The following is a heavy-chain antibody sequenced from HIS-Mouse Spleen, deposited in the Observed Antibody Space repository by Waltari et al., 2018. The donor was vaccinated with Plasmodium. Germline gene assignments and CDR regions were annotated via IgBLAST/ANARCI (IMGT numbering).Heavy chain of an antibody. Sequence: QVQLQQWGAVLLQPSETLSLTCAVYVGSFSGYYWSWIRQPPGKGLEWIGEINHSGSTNYNPSLKSRVTISVDTSKNQFSLKLSSVTAADTAVYYCARLVVVASKDSYWGQGTLVTVSS. D-gene: IGHD2-15*01. CDR1: VGSFSGYY. J-gene: IGHJ4*02. CDR3: ARLVVVASKDSY. V-gene: IGHV4-34*01. CDR2: INHSGST.